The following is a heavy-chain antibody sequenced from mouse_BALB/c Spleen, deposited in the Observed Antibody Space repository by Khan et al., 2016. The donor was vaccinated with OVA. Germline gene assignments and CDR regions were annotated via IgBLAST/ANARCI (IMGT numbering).Heavy chain of an antibody. D-gene: IGHD2-1*01. Sequence: QVHVKQSGPELVKPGASVRISCKASGYTFTDYYINWMKQRPGQGLDWIGWIYPGNVNTKYNEKFKDKATLTADKSSSTAYMQLSSLTSEDSAVYFCAREGYYGNYRAWFAYWGQGTLVTVSA. J-gene: IGHJ3*01. CDR1: GYTFTDYY. CDR2: IYPGNVNT. V-gene: IGHV1S56*01. CDR3: AREGYYGNYRAWFAY.